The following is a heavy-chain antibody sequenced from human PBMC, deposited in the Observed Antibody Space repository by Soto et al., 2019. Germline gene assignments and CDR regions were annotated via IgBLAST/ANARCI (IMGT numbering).Heavy chain of an antibody. CDR3: SKCTRLYCTSTSCFDY. Sequence: GGSLRLSCAASGFTFSNYAMSWVRQAPGKGLEWVSDISGSGGSTYYADSVKGRFTISRENSKNTLYLQMNSLRAEDTAVYYCSKCTRLYCTSTSCFDYWGQGTLVTVSS. CDR1: GFTFSNYA. J-gene: IGHJ4*02. D-gene: IGHD2-2*01. CDR2: ISGSGGST. V-gene: IGHV3-23*01.